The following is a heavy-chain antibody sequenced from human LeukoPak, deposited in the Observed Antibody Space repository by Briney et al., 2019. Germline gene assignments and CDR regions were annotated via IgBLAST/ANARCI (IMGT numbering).Heavy chain of an antibody. D-gene: IGHD2-15*01. CDR1: GYTFTSYY. V-gene: IGHV1-46*01. Sequence: ASVKVSCKASGYTFTSYYMHWVRPAPGQGLEWMGIINPSGGSTSYAQKFQGRVTMTRDTSTSTVYMELSSLRSEDTAVYYCARDPVAAPPLNYYYGMDVWGQGTTVTVSS. CDR3: ARDPVAAPPLNYYYGMDV. CDR2: INPSGGST. J-gene: IGHJ6*02.